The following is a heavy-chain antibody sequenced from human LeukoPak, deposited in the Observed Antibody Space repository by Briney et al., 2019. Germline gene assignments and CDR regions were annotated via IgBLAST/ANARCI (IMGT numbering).Heavy chain of an antibody. CDR3: ARGGSGDAFDY. CDR1: DGSINNY. J-gene: IGHJ4*02. Sequence: SETLSLTCTVSDGSINNYWSWIRQRPGKGLEWIGYGYYTGNTNYSPSLKSRGTISVDTSKNQFSLKLRSVTAADTAVYYCARGGSGDAFDYWGQGTLVIVSS. V-gene: IGHV4-59*01. CDR2: GYYTGNT. D-gene: IGHD2-21*02.